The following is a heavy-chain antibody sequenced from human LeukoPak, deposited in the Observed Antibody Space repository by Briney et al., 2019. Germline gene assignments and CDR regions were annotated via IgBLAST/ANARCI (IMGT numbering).Heavy chain of an antibody. CDR3: ATTKSMVRGVTPDY. CDR1: GGTFSSYA. V-gene: IGHV1-69*05. J-gene: IGHJ4*02. CDR2: IIPIFGTA. Sequence: SSVKVSCKASGGTFSSYAISWVRQAPGQGLEWMGRIIPIFGTANCAQKFQGRVTITTDESTSTAYMELSSLRSEDTAVYYSATTKSMVRGVTPDYWGQGTLVTVSS. D-gene: IGHD3-10*01.